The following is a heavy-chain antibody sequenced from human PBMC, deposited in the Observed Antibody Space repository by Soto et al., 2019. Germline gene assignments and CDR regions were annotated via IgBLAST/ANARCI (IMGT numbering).Heavy chain of an antibody. CDR3: ARDILSVGPRANDAFDV. D-gene: IGHD2-8*02. V-gene: IGHV1-3*01. CDR2: INPDKGNT. CDR1: GFSFRDNL. Sequence: QVQLVQSGAEVRKPGASVNISCRASGFSFRDNLINWVRQAPGQSLEWMGWINPDKGNTRYSQTFQGRVTISRHSSASIAYVEVSDLTSEDTAVYYCARDILSVGPRANDAFDVWGQGTMVTVSS. J-gene: IGHJ3*01.